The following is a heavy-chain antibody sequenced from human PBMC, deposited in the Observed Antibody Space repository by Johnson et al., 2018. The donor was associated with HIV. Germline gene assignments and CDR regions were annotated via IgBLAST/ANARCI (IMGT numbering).Heavy chain of an antibody. V-gene: IGHV3-30*04. CDR2: ISYDGSNK. Sequence: QVQLVESGGGVVQPGRSLRLSCAASGFTFSSYAMHWVRQAPGKGLEWVAVISYDGSNKYYADSVKGRFTISSDNSKNTLDLQVDSVRPEDTALYYCAKGYYDSPFGFDIWGQGTMVIVSS. D-gene: IGHD3-3*01. CDR1: GFTFSSYA. CDR3: AKGYYDSPFGFDI. J-gene: IGHJ3*02.